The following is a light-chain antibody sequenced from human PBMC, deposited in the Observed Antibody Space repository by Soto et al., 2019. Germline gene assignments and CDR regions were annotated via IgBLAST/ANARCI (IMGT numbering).Light chain of an antibody. CDR2: GAS. Sequence: EVVLTQSPVTLSLPPGERATLSCRASQRITSTYLAWYQQKRGQAPRLLIYGASTRATGIPDRFSGSGSGTDFTLTISRLEPEDFAVYYCQQSGSTPPTFGPGTKADI. V-gene: IGKV3-20*01. CDR1: QRITSTY. CDR3: QQSGSTPPT. J-gene: IGKJ3*01.